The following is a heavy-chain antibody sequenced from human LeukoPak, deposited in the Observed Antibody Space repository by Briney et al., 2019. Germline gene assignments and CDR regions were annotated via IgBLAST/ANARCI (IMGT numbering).Heavy chain of an antibody. D-gene: IGHD2-8*01. CDR3: ARDRFRYCTNGVCSYFDY. Sequence: SQTLSLTCSVSGGSISSGDYYWSWIRQPPGKGLAWIGYINNGGSTYYNPSLTSRVTISVDMSKNQFSLKLSSVTAADTAVYYCARDRFRYCTNGVCSYFDYWGQGTLVTVSS. CDR2: INNGGST. V-gene: IGHV4-30-4*01. J-gene: IGHJ4*02. CDR1: GGSISSGDYY.